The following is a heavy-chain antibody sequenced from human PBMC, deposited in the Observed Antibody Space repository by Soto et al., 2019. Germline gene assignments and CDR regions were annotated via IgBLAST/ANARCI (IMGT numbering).Heavy chain of an antibody. CDR3: ARDSSYYYGMDV. CDR2: ISYDGSNK. CDR1: GFTFSSYC. J-gene: IGHJ6*02. Sequence: GGSLILSCAASGFTFSSYCMHWVRPAPGKGLEWVAVISYDGSNKYYADSVKGRFTISRDNSKNTLYLQMNSLRAEDTAVYYCARDSSYYYGMDVWGQGTTVTVSS. V-gene: IGHV3-30*03.